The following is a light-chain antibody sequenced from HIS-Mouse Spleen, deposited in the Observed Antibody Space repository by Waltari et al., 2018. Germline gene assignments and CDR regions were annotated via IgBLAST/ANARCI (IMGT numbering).Light chain of an antibody. CDR2: EDS. Sequence: SYELTQPPSVSVSPGQTARITCSGDALPKKYAYWYQRKSAQAPVLVIYEDSKRPSGIPVGFSGSSSGTMATLTSSGAQVEDGADYYCYSTDSSGNHRVFGGGTKLTVL. J-gene: IGLJ2*01. CDR3: YSTDSSGNHRV. V-gene: IGLV3-10*01. CDR1: ALPKKY.